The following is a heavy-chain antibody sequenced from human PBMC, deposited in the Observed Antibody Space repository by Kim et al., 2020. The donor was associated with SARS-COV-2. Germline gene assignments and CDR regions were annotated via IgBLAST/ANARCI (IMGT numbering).Heavy chain of an antibody. J-gene: IGHJ4*02. V-gene: IGHV4-30-2*04. Sequence: YHSGSTYYNPSLKSRVTISVDTSKNQFSLKLSSVTAADTAVYYCARPLDYWGQGTLVTVSS. CDR3: ARPLDY. CDR2: YHSGST.